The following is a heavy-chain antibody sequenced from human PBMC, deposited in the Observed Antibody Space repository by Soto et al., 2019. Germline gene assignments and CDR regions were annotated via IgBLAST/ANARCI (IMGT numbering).Heavy chain of an antibody. CDR2: IDHGGST. Sequence: HVQLQETRPGLVKPSGTLSITCAVPNGSISSNNWWRWVRQPPGKVLEWIGEIDHGGSTNYNPSLKNRLTMSVDKSKVQFSLRLSSVTAAGTAVYYGAGSGWTQLYFDFWGQGTLVTVSS. D-gene: IGHD6-19*01. CDR3: AGSGWTQLYFDF. CDR1: NGSISSNNW. V-gene: IGHV4-4*02. J-gene: IGHJ4*02.